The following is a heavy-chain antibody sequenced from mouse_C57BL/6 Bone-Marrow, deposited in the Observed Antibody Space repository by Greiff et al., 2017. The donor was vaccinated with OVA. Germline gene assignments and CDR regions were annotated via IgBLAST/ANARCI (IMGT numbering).Heavy chain of an antibody. D-gene: IGHD6-1*01. Sequence: EVQLQQSGPELVKPGASVKMSCKASGYTFTDYNMHWVKQSHGKSLEWIGYINPNNGGTSYNQKFKGKATLTVNKSSSTAYMELRSLTSEDSAVYYCARRGPLFFYAMDYWGQGTSVTVSS. V-gene: IGHV1-22*01. CDR2: INPNNGGT. CDR1: GYTFTDYN. CDR3: ARRGPLFFYAMDY. J-gene: IGHJ4*01.